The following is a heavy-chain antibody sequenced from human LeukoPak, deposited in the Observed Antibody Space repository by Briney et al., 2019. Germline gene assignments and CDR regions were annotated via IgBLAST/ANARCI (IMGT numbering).Heavy chain of an antibody. CDR1: GFTFSDYY. D-gene: IGHD5-24*01. CDR3: ASPLPSAEMLVY. Sequence: GGSLRLSCAASGFTFSDYYMSWIRQAPGKGLDWVSYISSSGSTIYYADSLKGRFTISRDNATNSLYLQMNSLRAEDTAVYYCASPLPSAEMLVYWGQGTLVTVSS. J-gene: IGHJ4*02. V-gene: IGHV3-11*01. CDR2: ISSSGSTI.